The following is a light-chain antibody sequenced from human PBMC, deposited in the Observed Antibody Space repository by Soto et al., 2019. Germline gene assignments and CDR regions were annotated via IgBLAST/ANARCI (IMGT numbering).Light chain of an antibody. CDR1: QSVSSSY. V-gene: IGKV3-20*01. CDR2: GTS. J-gene: IGKJ1*01. CDR3: QQYGSSPGT. Sequence: EIVLTQSPGTLSLSPGERATLSCRASQSVSSSYLAWYQQKPGQAHRLLIYGTSSRATGIPDRFSGSGSGTDFTLTISRLEPEDFAVYYCQQYGSSPGTFGHGTKVEIK.